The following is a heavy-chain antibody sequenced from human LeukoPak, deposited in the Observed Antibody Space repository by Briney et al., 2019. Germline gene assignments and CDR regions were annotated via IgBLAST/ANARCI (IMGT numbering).Heavy chain of an antibody. CDR2: IRNDGSTQ. D-gene: IGHD2-2*01. V-gene: IGHV3-30*02. CDR3: AKDPDCSSTNCYYSPYYMDV. Sequence: GGSLRLSCAASGFTFSIYGIHWVRQAPGRGLEWVAFIRNDGSTQYYADSVKSRFTISIDNSRNTLYLQMNSLRPEDTAVYYCAKDPDCSSTNCYYSPYYMDVWDKGTTVSVSS. J-gene: IGHJ6*03. CDR1: GFTFSIYG.